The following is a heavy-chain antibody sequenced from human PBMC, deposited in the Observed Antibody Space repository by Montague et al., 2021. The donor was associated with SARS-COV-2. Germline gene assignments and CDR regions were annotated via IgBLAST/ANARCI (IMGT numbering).Heavy chain of an antibody. Sequence: SETLSLTCTVSGGSISSYYWSWIRQPPGRGLQWIGYISYSGSTNYNPSLKSRVTISVDTSKNHFTLRLSSVTAADTAVYYCANVRRTQLLFGTLYCGMDVWGQGTTATVSS. J-gene: IGHJ6*02. CDR1: GGSISSYY. CDR2: ISYSGST. D-gene: IGHD2-2*01. V-gene: IGHV4-59*01. CDR3: ANVRRTQLLFGTLYCGMDV.